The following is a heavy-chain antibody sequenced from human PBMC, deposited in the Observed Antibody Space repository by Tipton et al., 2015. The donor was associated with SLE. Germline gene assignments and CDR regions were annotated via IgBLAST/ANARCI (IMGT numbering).Heavy chain of an antibody. D-gene: IGHD2-21*02. CDR3: ARLVTLSRIDF. CDR1: GASVSSSAYY. V-gene: IGHV4-39*07. Sequence: TLSLTCTVSGASVSSSAYYWGWIRQPPGKGLEWIGTFYYGGRTFYSPSLKSRVTLLLDTSKNQFSLDLSSVTAADTAVYYCARLVTLSRIDFWGQGTLVTVSS. J-gene: IGHJ4*02. CDR2: FYYGGRT.